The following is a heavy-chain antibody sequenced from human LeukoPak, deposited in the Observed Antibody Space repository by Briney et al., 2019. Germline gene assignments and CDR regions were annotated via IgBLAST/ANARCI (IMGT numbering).Heavy chain of an antibody. V-gene: IGHV3-30*04. J-gene: IGHJ4*02. CDR2: ISYDGSNK. CDR3: ARDNELSM. D-gene: IGHD1-1*01. Sequence: GRSLRLSCAASGFTFSSYAMHWVRQAPGKGLEGVAVISYDGSNKYYADSVKGRFTISRDNSKNTLYLQMNSLRAEDTAVYYCARDNELSMWGQGTLVTVSS. CDR1: GFTFSSYA.